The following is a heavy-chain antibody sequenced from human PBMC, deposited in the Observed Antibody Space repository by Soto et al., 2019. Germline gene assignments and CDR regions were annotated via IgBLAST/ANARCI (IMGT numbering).Heavy chain of an antibody. Sequence: DVQLLESGGGLVXXXXXXXXSCAASGFXFSSXXMGWVRQGPGKGLEWVAVVSIGGSTHYADSVRGRFTISRDNSKNTLSLQMNSLTAEDTAVYFCAKRRGAGGHFDYWGQGALVTVSS. J-gene: IGHJ4*02. CDR2: VSIGGST. CDR3: AKRRGAGGHFDY. D-gene: IGHD2-15*01. V-gene: IGHV3-23*01. CDR1: GFXFSSXX.